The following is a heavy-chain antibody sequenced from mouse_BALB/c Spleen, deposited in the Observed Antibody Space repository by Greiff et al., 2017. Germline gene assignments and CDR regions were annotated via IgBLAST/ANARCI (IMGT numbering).Heavy chain of an antibody. CDR3: ARGSSMTVYWYFDV. D-gene: IGHD2-3*01. CDR2: ISSGGST. J-gene: IGHJ1*01. V-gene: IGHV5-6-5*01. CDR1: GFTFSSYA. Sequence: EVKLVESGGGLVKPGGSLKLSCAASGFTFSSYAMSWVRQTPEKRLEWVASISSGGSTYYPDSVKGRFTISRDNARNILYLQMSSLRSEDTAMYYCARGSSMTVYWYFDVWGAGTTVTVSS.